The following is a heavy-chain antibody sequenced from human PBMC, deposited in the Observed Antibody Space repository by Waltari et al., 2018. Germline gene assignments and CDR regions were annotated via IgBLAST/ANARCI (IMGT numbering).Heavy chain of an antibody. J-gene: IGHJ4*02. D-gene: IGHD2-21*02. CDR2: IYHSGSI. CDR3: ARLRWGRVGTAMGFDY. V-gene: IGHV4-4*02. CDR1: GGSISSSNW. Sequence: QVQLQESGPGLVKPSGTLSLTCAVSGGSISSSNWCSWVRQPPGTGMEGIGEIYHSGSINYSPSLTSRVTSEVDKSKNQFSLKLSFVTAADTAVYYCARLRWGRVGTAMGFDYWGQGTLVTVSS.